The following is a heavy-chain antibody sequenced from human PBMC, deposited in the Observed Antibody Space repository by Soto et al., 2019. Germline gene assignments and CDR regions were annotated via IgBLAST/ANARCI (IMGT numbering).Heavy chain of an antibody. CDR3: ARRGYSSSWYYYYYYGLDV. CDR2: MNPNSGNT. J-gene: IGHJ6*02. D-gene: IGHD6-13*01. Sequence: QVQLVQSGAEVKKPGASVMVCCEASGYTFTSYDINWVRQATGQGLEWMGWMNPNSGNTGYAQKFQGRVTMTRNTSISTAYMELSSLRSEDTAVYYCARRGYSSSWYYYYYYGLDVWGQGTTVTVSS. CDR1: GYTFTSYD. V-gene: IGHV1-8*01.